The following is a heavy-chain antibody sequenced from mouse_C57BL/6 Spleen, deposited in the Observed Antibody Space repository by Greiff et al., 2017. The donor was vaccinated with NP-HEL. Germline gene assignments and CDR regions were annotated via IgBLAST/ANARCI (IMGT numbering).Heavy chain of an antibody. CDR2: IDPSDSET. V-gene: IGHV1-52*01. D-gene: IGHD1-1*01. Sequence: QVQLQQPGAELVRPGSSVKLSCKASGYTFTSSWMHWVKQRPIQGLEWIGNIDPSDSETPYNQKFKDKATLTVDKSSSTAYMQLSSLTSEDSAVYYCARDEDYDLDYWGQGTTVTVSS. CDR1: GYTFTSSW. CDR3: ARDEDYDLDY. J-gene: IGHJ2*01.